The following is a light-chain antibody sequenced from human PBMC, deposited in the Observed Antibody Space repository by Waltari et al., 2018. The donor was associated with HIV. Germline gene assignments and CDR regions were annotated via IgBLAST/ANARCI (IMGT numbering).Light chain of an antibody. CDR3: QQLGNWPPGT. J-gene: IGKJ4*01. V-gene: IGKV3-11*01. Sequence: EIVLTQSPATLTLSPGERATLSCRASQSVSSYLAWYQQKPGQAPRLLIYDASNKATGIPARFSGSGSGTDFTLTISSLEPEDFAVYYCQQLGNWPPGTLGGGTKVEIK. CDR1: QSVSSY. CDR2: DAS.